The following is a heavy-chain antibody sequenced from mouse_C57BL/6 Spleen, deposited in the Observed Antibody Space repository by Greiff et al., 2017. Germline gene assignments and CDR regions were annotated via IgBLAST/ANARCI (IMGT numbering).Heavy chain of an antibody. CDR3: LYYSNSNAMDY. D-gene: IGHD2-5*01. CDR1: GYTFTSYW. J-gene: IGHJ4*01. CDR2: IDPSDSYT. V-gene: IGHV1-50*01. Sequence: QVQLQQPGAELVKPGASVKLSCKASGYTFTSYWMQWVKQRPGQGLEWIGEIDPSDSYTNYNQKFKGKATLTVDTSSSTAYMQLSSLTSEDSAVYYCLYYSNSNAMDYWGQGTSVTVSS.